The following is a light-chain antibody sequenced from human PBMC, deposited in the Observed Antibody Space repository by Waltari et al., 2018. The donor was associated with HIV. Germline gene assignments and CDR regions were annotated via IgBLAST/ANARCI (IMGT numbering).Light chain of an antibody. J-gene: IGLJ2*01. CDR2: DVS. V-gene: IGLV2-11*01. Sequence: QSALTQPRSVSGSPGQSVTIPCTGTSRDVGGYNYVSWYQQHPGKAPKLMIYDVSKRPSGVPDRFSGSKSGNTASLTISGLQAEDEADYYCCSYAGSYGVVFGGGTKLTVL. CDR3: CSYAGSYGVV. CDR1: SRDVGGYNY.